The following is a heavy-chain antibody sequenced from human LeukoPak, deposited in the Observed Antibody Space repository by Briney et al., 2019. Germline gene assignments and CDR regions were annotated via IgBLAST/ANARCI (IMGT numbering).Heavy chain of an antibody. D-gene: IGHD5-12*01. CDR1: GGSISSGDYY. J-gene: IGHJ4*02. CDR2: IYYSGST. Sequence: TSQTLSLTCTVSGGSISSGDYYWSWIRQPPGKGLEWIGYIYYSGSTYYNPSLKSRVTISVDTSKNQFSLELSSVTAADTAVYYCARVGSGYDSYDYWGQGTLVTVSS. CDR3: ARVGSGYDSYDY. V-gene: IGHV4-30-4*01.